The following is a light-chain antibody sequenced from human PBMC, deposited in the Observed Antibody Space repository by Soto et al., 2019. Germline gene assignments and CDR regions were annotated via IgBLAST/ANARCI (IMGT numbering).Light chain of an antibody. CDR2: SAS. CDR3: QQYHIWPPT. V-gene: IGKV3-15*01. Sequence: EIVLTQSPATLSVSPGESATLSCRASQSLSNYLAWYQQKPGQAPRLLIYSASTRATGVPARFSASGSGTEFALTISSLQSEDSAVYFCQQYHIWPPTFGQGTKLEIK. CDR1: QSLSNY. J-gene: IGKJ2*01.